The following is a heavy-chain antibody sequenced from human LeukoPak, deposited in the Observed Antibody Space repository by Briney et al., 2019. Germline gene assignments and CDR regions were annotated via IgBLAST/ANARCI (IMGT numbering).Heavy chain of an antibody. D-gene: IGHD3-22*01. CDR1: GFTFSSYA. Sequence: GGSLRLSCAASGFTFSSYAMHWVRRAPGKGLEWGAVIPYDGSNKYYADSVKGRFTISRDNSKNTLYLQMNSLRAEDTAVYYCARTLYYYDSSGYYEGFDPWGQGTLVTVSS. CDR3: ARTLYYYDSSGYYEGFDP. J-gene: IGHJ5*02. CDR2: IPYDGSNK. V-gene: IGHV3-30*04.